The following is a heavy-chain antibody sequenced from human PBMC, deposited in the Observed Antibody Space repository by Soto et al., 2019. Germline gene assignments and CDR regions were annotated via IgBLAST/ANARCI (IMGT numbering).Heavy chain of an antibody. CDR3: AADRKIAGTIRGFDF. Sequence: ASVKVSCKVPENTLTELTIDWLRQAPGKGLEWMGHSAPEQGEPVYPQKFQGRVSMTEDPSTDTAYMELTSLRFEDTAVYFCAADRKIAGTIRGFDFWGQGTMLTVSP. J-gene: IGHJ4*02. CDR2: SAPEQGEP. CDR1: ENTLTELT. D-gene: IGHD1-7*01. V-gene: IGHV1-24*01.